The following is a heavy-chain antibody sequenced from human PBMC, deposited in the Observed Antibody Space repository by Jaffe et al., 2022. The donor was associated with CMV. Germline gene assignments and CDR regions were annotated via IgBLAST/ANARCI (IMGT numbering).Heavy chain of an antibody. D-gene: IGHD3-10*01. V-gene: IGHV4-34*01. Sequence: QVQLHQWGAGLLKPSETLSLTCAAYGGSFSGNFWTWIRQPPGKGLEWIGEINHSGTTNYNPSLKSRVTISLDTSKTQFSLRVTSMTAADTALYYCARGRHPSSYGPGSYYKGMDSYYMDVWGKGTTVTVSS. CDR1: GGSFSGNF. CDR3: ARGRHPSSYGPGSYYKGMDSYYMDV. J-gene: IGHJ6*03. CDR2: INHSGTT.